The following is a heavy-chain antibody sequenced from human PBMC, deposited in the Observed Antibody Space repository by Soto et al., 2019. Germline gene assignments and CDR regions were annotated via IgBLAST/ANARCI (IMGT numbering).Heavy chain of an antibody. Sequence: SETLSLTCTVSGGYISSYYWSWIRQPPGKGLEWIGYIYYSGSTNYNPSLKSRVTISLDTSRNQISLNLNSVTAADTAIYYCARDVVGLTHFDYWGQGILVTVSS. CDR1: GGYISSYY. CDR3: ARDVVGLTHFDY. CDR2: IYYSGST. D-gene: IGHD2-21*01. V-gene: IGHV4-59*01. J-gene: IGHJ4*02.